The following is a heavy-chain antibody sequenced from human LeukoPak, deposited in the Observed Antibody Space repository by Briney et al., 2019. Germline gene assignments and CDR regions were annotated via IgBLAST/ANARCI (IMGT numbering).Heavy chain of an antibody. J-gene: IGHJ4*02. CDR2: ISYDGTNK. D-gene: IGHD4-17*01. CDR3: AKDTDYGDHTVDY. V-gene: IGHV3-30*18. CDR1: GFTFSSYG. Sequence: PGGSLRLSCAASGFTFSSYGMHWVRQAPGKGLEWVAIISYDGTNKYYGDSVKGRFTISRDNSKSTLYLQMNSLRVEDTAVYYCAKDTDYGDHTVDYWGQGTLVTVSS.